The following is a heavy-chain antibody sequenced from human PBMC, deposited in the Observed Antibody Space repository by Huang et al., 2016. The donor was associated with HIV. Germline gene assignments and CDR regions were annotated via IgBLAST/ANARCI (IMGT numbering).Heavy chain of an antibody. CDR2: RSNDGSSI. CDR1: GFSFANYA. Sequence: QVQLVESGGGVVQPGRSLRLSCAASGFSFANYAMHWVRQAPVKRLEWVTFRSNDGSSIYYADSVKGRFTISRDNFKNALYLQMNRLRGDDTAVYYCTREYTVAGAFDLWGQGTMVTVSS. D-gene: IGHD5-12*01. J-gene: IGHJ3*01. CDR3: TREYTVAGAFDL. V-gene: IGHV3-30-3*01.